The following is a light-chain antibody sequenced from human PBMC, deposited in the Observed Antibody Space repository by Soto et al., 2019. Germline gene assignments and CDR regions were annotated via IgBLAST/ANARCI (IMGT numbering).Light chain of an antibody. CDR2: GAS. J-gene: IGKJ2*01. CDR1: QSVSSSY. V-gene: IGKV3-20*01. Sequence: EIVLTQSPGTLSLSPGERATLCCRASQSVSSSYLAWYQQKPGQTPRLLIFGASSRATDIPDRFSGSGSGTDFTLTISRLEPEDFAVYYCQQYGSSSYTFGQGTKLEVK. CDR3: QQYGSSSYT.